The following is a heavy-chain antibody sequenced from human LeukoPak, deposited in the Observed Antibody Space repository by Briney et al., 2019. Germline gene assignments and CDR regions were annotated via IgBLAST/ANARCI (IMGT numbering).Heavy chain of an antibody. CDR1: GFTFSEHY. V-gene: IGHV3-11*04. D-gene: IGHD6-6*01. Sequence: EGSLRLSCAASGFTFSEHYMSWIRQAPGKGLEWVSYISNSGRTIYYADSVKGRFTISRGNAENSLYLQMNSLRAEDTAVYYCARVIATRPHYHYYMDVWGKGTTVTVSS. J-gene: IGHJ6*03. CDR2: ISNSGRTI. CDR3: ARVIATRPHYHYYMDV.